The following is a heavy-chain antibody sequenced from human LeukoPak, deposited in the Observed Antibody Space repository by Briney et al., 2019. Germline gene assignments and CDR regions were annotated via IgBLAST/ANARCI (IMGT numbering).Heavy chain of an antibody. J-gene: IGHJ6*03. Sequence: SETLSLTCAVYGGFFSGYYWSWIRQPPGKGLEWIGEINHSGSTNYNPSLKSRVTISVDTSKNQFSLKLSSVTAADTAVYYCARERYCSSTSCPTPYYYYYYMDAWGKGTTVTVSS. CDR1: GGFFSGYY. V-gene: IGHV4-34*01. CDR3: ARERYCSSTSCPTPYYYYYYMDA. D-gene: IGHD2-2*01. CDR2: INHSGST.